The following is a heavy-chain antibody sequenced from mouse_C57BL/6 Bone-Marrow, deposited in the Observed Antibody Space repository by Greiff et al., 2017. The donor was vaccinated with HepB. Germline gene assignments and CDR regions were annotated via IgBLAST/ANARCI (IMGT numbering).Heavy chain of an antibody. V-gene: IGHV1-15*01. Sequence: VQLQQSGAELVRPGASVTLSCKASGYTFTDYEMHWVKQTPVHGLEWIGAIDPETGGTAYNQKFKGKAILTADKSSSTAYMELRSLTSEDSVVYYCSFLTTVDYYAMDYWGQGTSVTVAS. J-gene: IGHJ4*01. D-gene: IGHD1-1*01. CDR3: SFLTTVDYYAMDY. CDR2: IDPETGGT. CDR1: GYTFTDYE.